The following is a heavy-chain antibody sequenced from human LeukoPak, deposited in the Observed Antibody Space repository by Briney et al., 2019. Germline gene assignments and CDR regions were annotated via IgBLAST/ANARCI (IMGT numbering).Heavy chain of an antibody. D-gene: IGHD5-12*01. CDR2: IYHSGST. CDR3: ARAGGSWSFDY. J-gene: IGHJ4*02. V-gene: IGHV4-30-2*01. Sequence: SETLSLTCAVSGGSISSGGYSWSWIRQPPGKGLEWIGYIYHSGSTYYNPSLKSRVTISPDTSKNQFSLKLNSVTAADTAVYYCARAGGSWSFDYLGQGTLVTVSS. CDR1: GGSISSGGYS.